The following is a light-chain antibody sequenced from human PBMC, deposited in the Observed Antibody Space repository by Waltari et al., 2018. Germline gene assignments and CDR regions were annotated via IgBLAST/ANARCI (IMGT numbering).Light chain of an antibody. CDR3: SAYSTTSTWV. V-gene: IGLV2-14*03. CDR2: DVS. J-gene: IGLJ3*02. Sequence: QSPLTQPASLSGSPGQSITISCSGSSSDIGYYNYVSWYQQHPDRAPKLIIYDVSYRPSGVSERFAGSKSGNKASLTISGLQAEDEADYYCSAYSTTSTWVFGGGTKVTVL. CDR1: SSDIGYYNY.